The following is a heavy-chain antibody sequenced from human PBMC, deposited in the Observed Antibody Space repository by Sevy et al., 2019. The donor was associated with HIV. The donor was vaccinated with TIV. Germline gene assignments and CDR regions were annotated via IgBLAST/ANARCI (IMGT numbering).Heavy chain of an antibody. V-gene: IGHV3-72*01. D-gene: IGHD3-16*01. J-gene: IGHJ3*02. Sequence: GGSLRLSCAASGFTFSDHYMDWVRQASGKGLEWVGRTRNKANSYTTEYAASVKGRFTISRDDSKNSLYLQMNSLKTEDTAVYYCARDLGSAFDIWGQGTMVTVSS. CDR3: ARDLGSAFDI. CDR2: TRNKANSYTT. CDR1: GFTFSDHY.